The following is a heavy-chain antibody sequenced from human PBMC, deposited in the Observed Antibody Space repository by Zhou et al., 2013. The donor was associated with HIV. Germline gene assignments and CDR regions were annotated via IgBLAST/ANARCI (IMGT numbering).Heavy chain of an antibody. CDR2: IIPIFGTA. Sequence: QVHLVQSGAEMKKPGSSVKVSCKASGGTFSSYIINWVRQAPGQGLEWMGRIIPIFGTANYAQTFQDRVTITADKSTSTAYMELTNLTSEDTADYYCARVSVYPRGYYGLDVWGQGTTVTVSS. CDR3: ARVSVYPRGYYGLDV. V-gene: IGHV1-69*08. CDR1: GGTFSSYI. D-gene: IGHD3-3*01. J-gene: IGHJ6*02.